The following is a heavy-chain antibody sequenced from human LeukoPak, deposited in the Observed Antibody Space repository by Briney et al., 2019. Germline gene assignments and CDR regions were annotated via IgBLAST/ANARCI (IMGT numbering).Heavy chain of an antibody. CDR2: IYHSGST. CDR1: GGSISSGGYS. CDR3: ARLPVERITIFGVAPPKDY. J-gene: IGHJ4*02. V-gene: IGHV4-30-2*01. Sequence: PSQTLSLTCAVSGGSISSGGYSWSWIRQPPGKGLEWIGYIYHSGSTYYNPSLKSRVTISVDRSKNQFSLKLSSVTAADTAVYYCARLPVERITIFGVAPPKDYWGQGTLVTVSS. D-gene: IGHD3-3*01.